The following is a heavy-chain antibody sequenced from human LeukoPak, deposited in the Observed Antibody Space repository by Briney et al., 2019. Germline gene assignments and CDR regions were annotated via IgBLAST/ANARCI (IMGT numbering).Heavy chain of an antibody. Sequence: ASVKVSCKXSGYTFTGYYMHWVRQAPGQGLEWMGRINPNSGGTNYAQKFQGRVTMTRDTFISTAYMELSRLRSDDTAVYYCARGTYYYDSSGYYFYFDYWGQGTLVTVSS. CDR3: ARGTYYYDSSGYYFYFDY. CDR2: INPNSGGT. D-gene: IGHD3-22*01. J-gene: IGHJ4*02. V-gene: IGHV1-2*06. CDR1: GYTFTGYY.